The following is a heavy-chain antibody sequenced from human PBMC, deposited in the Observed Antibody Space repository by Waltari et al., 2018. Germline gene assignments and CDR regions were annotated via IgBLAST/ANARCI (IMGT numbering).Heavy chain of an antibody. V-gene: IGHV1-18*01. Sequence: QVQLMQSGAEVKRPGASVRVSCKTSGYTFPDYGLTWVRQAPGQGLEWLGWISGFDGRTNYAQSLQGRVTLTIDTSAKTSYMDLRSLRSDDTATYYCARSGVVAAANKIDSWGRGSLVIVSS. D-gene: IGHD2-15*01. CDR1: GYTFPDYG. J-gene: IGHJ4*02. CDR2: ISGFDGRT. CDR3: ARSGVVAAANKIDS.